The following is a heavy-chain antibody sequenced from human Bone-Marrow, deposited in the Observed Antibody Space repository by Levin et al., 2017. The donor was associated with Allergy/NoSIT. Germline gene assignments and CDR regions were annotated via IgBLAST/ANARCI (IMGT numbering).Heavy chain of an antibody. V-gene: IGHV4-38-2*02. CDR3: AREVWVIRDNFYYYSHMDV. CDR2: SDHGGST. J-gene: IGHJ6*03. Sequence: PSQTLSLTCAVSGYSITGDYYWGWLRQPPGKGLEWIGSSDHGGSTYYNPSLQSRVTISVDSSKNQFSLRLTSVTAADTALYYCAREVWVIRDNFYYYSHMDVWGKGTTVTVSS. D-gene: IGHD3-16*02. CDR1: GYSITGDYY.